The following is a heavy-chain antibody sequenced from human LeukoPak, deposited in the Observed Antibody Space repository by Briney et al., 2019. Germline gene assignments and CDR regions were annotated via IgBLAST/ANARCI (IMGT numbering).Heavy chain of an antibody. CDR2: IYYSGST. Sequence: SETLSLTCTVSGGSISSYYWSWLRQPPGKGLEWIGYIYYSGSTNYNPSLKSRVTISVDTSKNQFSLKLSSVTAADTAVYYCAREDDNWFDPWGQGTLVTVSS. CDR3: AREDDNWFDP. V-gene: IGHV4-59*01. CDR1: GGSISSYY. J-gene: IGHJ5*02.